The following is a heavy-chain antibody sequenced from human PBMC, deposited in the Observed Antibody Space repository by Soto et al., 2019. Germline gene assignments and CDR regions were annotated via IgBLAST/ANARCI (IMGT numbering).Heavy chain of an antibody. CDR1: DGSSNNYY. CDR3: ARGGLIRGVLYY. J-gene: IGHJ4*02. V-gene: IGHV4-34*01. D-gene: IGHD3-10*01. CDR2: INHSGST. Sequence: QVQLQQWGAGLLKPSETLSLTCAVYDGSSNNYYWSWIRQPPGKGLEWIGEINHSGSTNYNASLKRRVTISEDTFKKQFSLELRFVTAADTAVYYCARGGLIRGVLYYWGQGTLVTVSS.